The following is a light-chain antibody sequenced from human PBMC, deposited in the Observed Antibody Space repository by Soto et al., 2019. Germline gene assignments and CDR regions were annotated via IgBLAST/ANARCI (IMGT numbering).Light chain of an antibody. V-gene: IGLV1-47*01. CDR2: RNN. Sequence: QSVLTQPPSASGTPGQRVTIPCSGSSSNIGSNYVYWYQQLPGTAPKLLIYRNNQRPSGVPDRFSGSKSGTSASLAISGLRSEDEADYYCAAWDDSLSGLVFGGGTQLTVL. CDR1: SSNIGSNY. CDR3: AAWDDSLSGLV. J-gene: IGLJ2*01.